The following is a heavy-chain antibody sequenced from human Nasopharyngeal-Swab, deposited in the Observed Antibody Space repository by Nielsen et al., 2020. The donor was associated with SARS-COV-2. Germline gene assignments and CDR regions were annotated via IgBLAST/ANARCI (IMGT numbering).Heavy chain of an antibody. Sequence: GGSLRLSCAASGFTFSSSWMNWFRQAPGKGLEWVSAISGSGGSTYYADSVKGRFTISRDNSKNTLYLQMNSLRAEDTAVYYCAKGYSGSYYALYYYYYMDVWGKGTTVTVSS. J-gene: IGHJ6*03. CDR2: ISGSGGST. V-gene: IGHV3-23*01. CDR3: AKGYSGSYYALYYYYYMDV. CDR1: GFTFSSSW. D-gene: IGHD1-26*01.